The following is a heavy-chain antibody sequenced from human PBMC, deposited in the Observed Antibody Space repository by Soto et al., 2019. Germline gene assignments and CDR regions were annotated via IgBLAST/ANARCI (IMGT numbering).Heavy chain of an antibody. D-gene: IGHD2-15*01. Sequence: APVKVSCKASCFTFSRYGIRWVRQAPGQRLERMGWISAYNGNTNYAQKLQGRVTMTTDTSTSTAYMELRSLRSDDTAVYYCARVAGPLYCSGGSCYPAHSFDYWGQGTLVTVSS. CDR3: ARVAGPLYCSGGSCYPAHSFDY. CDR1: CFTFSRYG. V-gene: IGHV1-18*01. CDR2: ISAYNGNT. J-gene: IGHJ4*02.